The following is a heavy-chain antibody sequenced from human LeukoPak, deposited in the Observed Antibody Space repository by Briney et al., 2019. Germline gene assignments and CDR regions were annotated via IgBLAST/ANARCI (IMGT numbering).Heavy chain of an antibody. J-gene: IGHJ4*02. Sequence: PGGSLRLSCAASGFTFTNYWMIWVRQAPGKGLEWVANINQGGSERSYVDSVKGRFTISRDNARNSLFLQMNSLRVEDTAVYYCARARWASDGSSCLQDWGQGTLVAVSS. D-gene: IGHD6-13*01. CDR1: GFTFTNYW. CDR3: ARARWASDGSSCLQD. CDR2: INQGGSER. V-gene: IGHV3-7*01.